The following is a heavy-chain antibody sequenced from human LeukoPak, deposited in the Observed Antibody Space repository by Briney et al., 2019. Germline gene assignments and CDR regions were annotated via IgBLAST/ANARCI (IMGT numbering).Heavy chain of an antibody. V-gene: IGHV4-59*08. CDR1: GGSLTGYF. D-gene: IGHD3-16*01. J-gene: IGHJ4*02. Sequence: PSETLSLTCTVSGGSLTGYFWSWIRQPPGKGLEWLGYVFYSGSTRYNPSLKSRVTTSVDTSKNQFSLRLTSVTAADTAVYYCARQGAITYAYFDYWSQGTLVTVSS. CDR2: VFYSGST. CDR3: ARQGAITYAYFDY.